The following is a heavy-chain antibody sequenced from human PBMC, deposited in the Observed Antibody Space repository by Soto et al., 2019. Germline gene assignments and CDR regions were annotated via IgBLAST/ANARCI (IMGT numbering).Heavy chain of an antibody. J-gene: IGHJ4*02. Sequence: SVKVSCKASGFTFTSSAVQWVRQARGQRLEWIGWIVVGSGNTNYAQKFQERVTITRDMYTSTAYMELSSLRSEDTAVYYCAAGSGTLQHNYWGQGTLITVSS. V-gene: IGHV1-58*01. CDR2: IVVGSGNT. CDR1: GFTFTSSA. CDR3: AAGSGTLQHNY. D-gene: IGHD3-3*01.